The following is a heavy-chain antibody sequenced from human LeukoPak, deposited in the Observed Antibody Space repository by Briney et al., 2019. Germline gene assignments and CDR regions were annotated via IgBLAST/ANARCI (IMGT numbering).Heavy chain of an antibody. CDR2: IYDSVNT. J-gene: IGHJ4*02. V-gene: IGHV4-59*01. Sequence: PSETLSLTCTVSGGSISSYYWSWIRQSPGKGLEWIGYIYDSVNTNYNLSLESRVTISVDTSKKQFSLKLTSVTAADTAVYYCARVRRYYDSSGYPSRLFDYWGQGTLVTVSS. CDR1: GGSISSYY. CDR3: ARVRRYYDSSGYPSRLFDY. D-gene: IGHD3-22*01.